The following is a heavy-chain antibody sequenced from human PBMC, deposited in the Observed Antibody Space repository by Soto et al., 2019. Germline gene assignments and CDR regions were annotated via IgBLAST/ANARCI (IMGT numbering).Heavy chain of an antibody. D-gene: IGHD3-10*01. CDR3: ARDLGAFNYGSAYFDY. CDR1: GFTFSTYG. V-gene: IGHV3-33*01. J-gene: IGHJ4*02. Sequence: GGSLRLSCAPSGFTFSTYGMHWVRQAPGKGLEWVAVIWYDGXXXYYADSVKGRFTISRDNSKNMLYLQMNSLRAEDTAVYYCARDLGAFNYGSAYFDYWGQGTPVTVSS. CDR2: IWYDGXXX.